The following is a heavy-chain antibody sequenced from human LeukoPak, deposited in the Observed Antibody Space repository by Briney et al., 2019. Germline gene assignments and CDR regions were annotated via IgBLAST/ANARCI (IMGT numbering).Heavy chain of an antibody. D-gene: IGHD3-9*01. CDR3: ARDPNILTGYGWFDP. J-gene: IGHJ5*02. V-gene: IGHV1-2*02. Sequence: ASVKVSCKASGYTFTGYYMHWVRQAPGQGLEWMGWINPNSGGTNYAQKFQGRVTMTRDTSISTAYMELSRLRSDDTAVYYCARDPNILTGYGWFDPWGQGTLVTVSS. CDR1: GYTFTGYY. CDR2: INPNSGGT.